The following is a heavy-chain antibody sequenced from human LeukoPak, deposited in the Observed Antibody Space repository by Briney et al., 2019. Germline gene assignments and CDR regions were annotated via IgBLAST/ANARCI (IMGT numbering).Heavy chain of an antibody. J-gene: IGHJ6*03. CDR1: GYSISSGYY. CDR2: IYTSGST. CDR3: ARFRENYYYYYMDV. V-gene: IGHV4-38-2*01. Sequence: SETLSLTCAVSGYSISSGYYWGWIRQPPGKGLEWIGRIYTSGSTNYNPSLKSRVTMSVDTSKNQFSLKLSSVTAADTAVYYCARFRENYYYYYMDVWGKGTTVTVSS.